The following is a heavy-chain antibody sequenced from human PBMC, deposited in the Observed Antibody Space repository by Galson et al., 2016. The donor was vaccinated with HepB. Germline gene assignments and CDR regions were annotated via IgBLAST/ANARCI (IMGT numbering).Heavy chain of an antibody. CDR1: GESISDHQ. CDR3: ARTQAAAGPNWFDP. CDR2: IRHTGST. Sequence: LSLTCAVSGESISDHQWTWIRQSPGKGLEWIGEIRHTGSTNYNPSLKSRATMSVDTSKNQFSLRLSPVTVADTALYFCARTQAAAGPNWFDPWGQGTLVTVSS. J-gene: IGHJ5*02. D-gene: IGHD6-13*01. V-gene: IGHV4-34*01.